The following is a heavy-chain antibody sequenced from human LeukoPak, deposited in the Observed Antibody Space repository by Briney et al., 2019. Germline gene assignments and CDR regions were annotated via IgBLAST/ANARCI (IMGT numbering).Heavy chain of an antibody. Sequence: SETLSLTCTVSGGSISSYYWSWIRQPPGKGLEWIGYIYYSGSTNYNPSLKSRVTISVDTSKNQFSLKLSSVTAADAAVYYCARHEGYCSGGSCYNFGDYWGQGTLVTVSS. J-gene: IGHJ4*02. CDR3: ARHEGYCSGGSCYNFGDY. V-gene: IGHV4-59*08. D-gene: IGHD2-15*01. CDR2: IYYSGST. CDR1: GGSISSYY.